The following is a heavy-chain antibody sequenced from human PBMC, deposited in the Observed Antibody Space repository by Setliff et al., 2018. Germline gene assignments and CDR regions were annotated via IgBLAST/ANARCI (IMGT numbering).Heavy chain of an antibody. V-gene: IGHV4-61*09. Sequence: SETLSLTCAVSGGSISSTHYWSWIRQPAGKGLEWIGQVYTSWSTNYNPSLKSRVTISLDTSKNQFSLKLSSVTAADTAVYYCARDTYYYDSSGSYYYYMDVWGKGTTVTVSS. CDR1: GGSISSTHY. CDR3: ARDTYYYDSSGSYYYYMDV. D-gene: IGHD3-22*01. J-gene: IGHJ6*03. CDR2: VYTSWST.